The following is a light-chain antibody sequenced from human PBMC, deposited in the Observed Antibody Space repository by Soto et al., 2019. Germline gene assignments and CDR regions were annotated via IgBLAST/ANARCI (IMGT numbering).Light chain of an antibody. CDR3: RQYVSYPVT. CDR2: KAS. V-gene: IGKV1-5*03. CDR1: QSISNS. J-gene: IGKJ4*01. Sequence: DIQMTQSPSTLSASVGDRVTITCRASQSISNSLAWYQQKAGKAPNLLIYKASSLESGVPSRFSGSGSGTEFTLTISSLQPDDVATYYCRQYVSYPVTFGGGTKVDIK.